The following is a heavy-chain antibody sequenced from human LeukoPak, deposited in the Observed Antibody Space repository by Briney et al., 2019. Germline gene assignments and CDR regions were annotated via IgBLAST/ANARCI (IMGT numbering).Heavy chain of an antibody. V-gene: IGHV3-21*01. J-gene: IGHJ4*02. CDR2: ITGGNNYI. D-gene: IGHD5-24*01. CDR1: GGSFSGYY. Sequence: PSETLSLTCAVYGGSFSGYYWSWIRQAPGKGLEWVSSITGGNNYIYNADYADSVKGRFTISRDNAKNSVYLQMNSLRAEDTAVYYCARVNGDGYDWGQGTLVTVSS. CDR3: ARVNGDGYD.